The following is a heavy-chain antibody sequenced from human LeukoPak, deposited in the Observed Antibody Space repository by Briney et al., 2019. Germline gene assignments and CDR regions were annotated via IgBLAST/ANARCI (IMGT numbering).Heavy chain of an antibody. D-gene: IGHD5-24*01. CDR1: GFTFGNYA. Sequence: PGASLRLSCAASGFTFGNYAMSWVRQAPGRGLEWVSTISGGGDSIYYADSVKGRLTISRDNSKNTLYLQMKSLRVEDTAVYYCAKESPQFDYWGQGTLVTVSS. J-gene: IGHJ4*02. CDR2: ISGGGDSI. CDR3: AKESPQFDY. V-gene: IGHV3-23*01.